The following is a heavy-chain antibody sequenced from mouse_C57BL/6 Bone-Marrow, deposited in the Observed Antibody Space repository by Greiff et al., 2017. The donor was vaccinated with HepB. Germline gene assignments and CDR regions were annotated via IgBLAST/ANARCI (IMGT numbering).Heavy chain of an antibody. CDR2: IYPGSGST. D-gene: IGHD1-1*01. CDR1: GYTFTSYW. J-gene: IGHJ1*03. Sequence: LQPGAELVKPGASVKMSCKASGYTFTSYWITWVKQRPGQGLGWIGDIYPGSGSTNYNEKFKSKATLTVDTSSSTAYMQPSSLTSEDSAVYYCARGRVITTVVAHWYFDVWGTGTTVTVSS. CDR3: ARGRVITTVVAHWYFDV. V-gene: IGHV1-55*01.